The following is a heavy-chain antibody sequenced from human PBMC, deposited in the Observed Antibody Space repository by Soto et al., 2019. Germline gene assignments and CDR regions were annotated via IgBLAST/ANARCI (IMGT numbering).Heavy chain of an antibody. V-gene: IGHV2-5*02. Sequence: ESGPTLVNPTQTLTLTCTLSGFSLSTDDVGVGWIRQPPGKALDWLAVIYWDDDKRYSPSLKSRLTITKDTSKNQVLLTMTNMDPVDTATYFCASSKYRISPFDYWGQGALVTVSS. CDR1: GFSLSTDDVG. D-gene: IGHD6-6*01. J-gene: IGHJ4*02. CDR3: ASSKYRISPFDY. CDR2: IYWDDDK.